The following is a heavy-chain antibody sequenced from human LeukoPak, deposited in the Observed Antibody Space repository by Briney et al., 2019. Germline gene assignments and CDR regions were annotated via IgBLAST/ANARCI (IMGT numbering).Heavy chain of an antibody. CDR2: IYYSGST. J-gene: IGHJ2*01. V-gene: IGHV4-59*01. D-gene: IGHD5-18*01. CDR3: ARGGYSYGYTEWYFDL. CDR1: GGSISSYY. Sequence: SETLSLTCTVSGGSISSYYWSWIRQPPGKGLEWIGYIYYSGSTNYNPSLKSRVTISVDTSKNQFSLKLSSVTAADTAVYYCARGGYSYGYTEWYFDLWGRGTLVTVSS.